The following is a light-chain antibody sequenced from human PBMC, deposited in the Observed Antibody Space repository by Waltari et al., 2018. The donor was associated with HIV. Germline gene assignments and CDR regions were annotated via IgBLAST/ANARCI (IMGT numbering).Light chain of an antibody. Sequence: QSALTQPPSASGSTGQSVTISCSGTNSDIVNSEYVAWYQQHPGKPPKPSISEVNRRPSGVPKRFAGSKSGNTGSLSVSGLQAEDEADYYCSSSAGTNDCFVLFGGGTKLTVL. V-gene: IGLV2-8*01. CDR3: SSSAGTNDCFVL. J-gene: IGLJ2*01. CDR1: NSDIVNSEY. CDR2: EVN.